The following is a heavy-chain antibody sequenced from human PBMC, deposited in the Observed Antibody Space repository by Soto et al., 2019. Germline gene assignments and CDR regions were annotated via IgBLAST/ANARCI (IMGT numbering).Heavy chain of an antibody. Sequence: EVQLVVSGGGLVQPGGSLRLSCAASGFTFSNTWMHWVRQAPGKGLVWVSHINSDGTTTTYADSVKGRFTISRDNAKNTVHLQMNSLRAEDTAVYYCATDGSYAQHVWGQGTTVTFSS. D-gene: IGHD2-2*01. V-gene: IGHV3-74*01. CDR1: GFTFSNTW. CDR2: INSDGTTT. CDR3: ATDGSYAQHV. J-gene: IGHJ6*02.